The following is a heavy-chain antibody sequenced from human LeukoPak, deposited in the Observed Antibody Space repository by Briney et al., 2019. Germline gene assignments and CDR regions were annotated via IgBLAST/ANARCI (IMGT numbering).Heavy chain of an antibody. Sequence: ASVKVSCKASGGTFSSYAISWVRQAPGQGLEWMGGIIPIFGTANYAQKFQGRVTITADKSTSTAYMELSSLRSEDTAVYYCARDPRNRGLNWFDPWGQGTLVTVSS. J-gene: IGHJ5*02. CDR3: ARDPRNRGLNWFDP. CDR1: GGTFSSYA. D-gene: IGHD1-14*01. CDR2: IIPIFGTA. V-gene: IGHV1-69*06.